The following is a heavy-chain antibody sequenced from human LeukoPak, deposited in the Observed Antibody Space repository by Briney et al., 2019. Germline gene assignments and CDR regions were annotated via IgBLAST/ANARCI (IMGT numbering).Heavy chain of an antibody. CDR2: ISGSGGST. Sequence: GGSLRLSCAASGFSFSSYAMAWVRQAPGKGLEWVSAISGSGGSTYYADSVKGRFTISRDNSKNTLYLQMNSLRAEDTAVYYCAKVGSSSWYGYYYYYGMDVWGQGTTVTVSS. V-gene: IGHV3-23*01. CDR1: GFSFSSYA. CDR3: AKVGSSSWYGYYYYYGMDV. D-gene: IGHD6-13*01. J-gene: IGHJ6*02.